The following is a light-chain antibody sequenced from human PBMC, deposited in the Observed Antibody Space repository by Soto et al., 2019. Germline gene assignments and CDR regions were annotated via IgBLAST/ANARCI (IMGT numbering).Light chain of an antibody. CDR3: CSYADKYTYG. V-gene: IGLV2-11*01. J-gene: IGLJ1*01. Sequence: QSVLTQPRSVSGSPGQSVTISCTGTSSDIGDYDYVSWYQHHAGKTPKLMIYDVTKRPSGVPDRFSGSKSGSTASLTISGLQADDEADYYCCSYADKYTYGFGTGTKVTVL. CDR2: DVT. CDR1: SSDIGDYDY.